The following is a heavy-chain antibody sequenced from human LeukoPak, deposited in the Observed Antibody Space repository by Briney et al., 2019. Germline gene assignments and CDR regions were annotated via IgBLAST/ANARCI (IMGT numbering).Heavy chain of an antibody. J-gene: IGHJ4*02. CDR3: ARALYDFWSGYYGGLGYFDY. Sequence: GGSLRLSCAASGFTFSSYAMHWVRQAPGKGLEWVAVISYDGSNKYYADSVKGRFTISRDNSKNTLYLQMNSLRAEDTAVYYCARALYDFWSGYYGGLGYFDYWGQGTLVTVSS. V-gene: IGHV3-30*04. CDR2: ISYDGSNK. D-gene: IGHD3-3*01. CDR1: GFTFSSYA.